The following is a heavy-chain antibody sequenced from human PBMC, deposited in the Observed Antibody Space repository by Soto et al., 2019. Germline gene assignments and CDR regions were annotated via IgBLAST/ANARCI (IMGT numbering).Heavy chain of an antibody. D-gene: IGHD3-22*01. Sequence: SETLSLTCTVSGGSISSGDYYWSWIRQPPGKGLEWIGYIYYSGSTYYNPSLKSRVTISVDTSKNQFSLKLSSVTAADTAVYYCARVENYYDSSGYYFPNFDYWGQGTLVTVSS. J-gene: IGHJ4*02. V-gene: IGHV4-30-4*01. CDR1: GGSISSGDYY. CDR2: IYYSGST. CDR3: ARVENYYDSSGYYFPNFDY.